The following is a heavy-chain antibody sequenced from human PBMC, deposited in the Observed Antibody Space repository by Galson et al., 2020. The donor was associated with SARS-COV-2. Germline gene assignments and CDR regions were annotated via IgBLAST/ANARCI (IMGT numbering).Heavy chain of an antibody. J-gene: IGHJ2*01. V-gene: IGHV1-18*04. CDR3: ARTDGDSSSWYWYFDL. Sequence: ASVKVSCKASGYTFTSYGISWVRQAPGQGLEWMEWISAYNGNTNYAQKLQGRVTMTTDTSTSTAYMELRSLRSDDTAVYYCARTDGDSSSWYWYFDLWGRGTLVTVSS. CDR1: GYTFTSYG. D-gene: IGHD6-13*01. CDR2: ISAYNGNT.